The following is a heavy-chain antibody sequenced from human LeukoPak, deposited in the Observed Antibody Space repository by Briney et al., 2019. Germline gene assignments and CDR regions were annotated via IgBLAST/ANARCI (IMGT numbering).Heavy chain of an antibody. Sequence: SETLSLTCTVSGGSINNYYWSWIRQPPGKGLEWIGYVYDSGSTNYNPSLKSRVTISIDTSTNQFSLKMTSVIASDTASYYCARHGGSYSFDYWGQGTLVTVSS. CDR1: GGSINNYY. CDR2: VYDSGST. V-gene: IGHV4-59*08. J-gene: IGHJ4*02. CDR3: ARHGGSYSFDY. D-gene: IGHD1-26*01.